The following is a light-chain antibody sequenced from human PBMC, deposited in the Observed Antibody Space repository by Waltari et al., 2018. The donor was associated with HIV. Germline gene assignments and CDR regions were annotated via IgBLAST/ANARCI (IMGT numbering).Light chain of an antibody. CDR3: QQLNSFPT. Sequence: DIQLTQSPSFLSASVGARVTITCRASQGIATYLAWYQQRPGKAPDLLIFAGSTLQTGVPSRFSGSGSGTEFTLTITSLQPEDSATYYCQQLNSFPTFGQGTRLEI. V-gene: IGKV1-9*01. J-gene: IGKJ5*01. CDR2: AGS. CDR1: QGIATY.